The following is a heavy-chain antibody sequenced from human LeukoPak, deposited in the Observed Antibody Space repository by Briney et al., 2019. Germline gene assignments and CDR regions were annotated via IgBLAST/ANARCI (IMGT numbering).Heavy chain of an antibody. J-gene: IGHJ5*02. CDR3: ARSGCSSTSCYYNWFDP. V-gene: IGHV5-51*01. CDR2: IYPGDSDT. Sequence: GESLKISCKGSGYSFTSYWIGWVRQMPGKGLEWMGIIYPGDSDTRYSPFFQGQVTISADKSISTAYLQWSSLKASDTAMYYCARSGCSSTSCYYNWFDPWGQGTLVTVSS. CDR1: GYSFTSYW. D-gene: IGHD2-2*01.